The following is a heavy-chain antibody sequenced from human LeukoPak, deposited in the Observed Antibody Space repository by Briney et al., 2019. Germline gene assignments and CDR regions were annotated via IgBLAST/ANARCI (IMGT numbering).Heavy chain of an antibody. CDR3: AKAALDYDFWSGPPFNFDY. D-gene: IGHD3-3*01. Sequence: TGGSLRLSCAASGFTFSSYAMSWVRQAPGKGLEWVSAISGSGGSTYYADPVKGRFTISRDNSKNTLYLQMNSLRAEDTAVYYCAKAALDYDFWSGPPFNFDYWGQGTLVTVSS. CDR2: ISGSGGST. CDR1: GFTFSSYA. V-gene: IGHV3-23*01. J-gene: IGHJ4*02.